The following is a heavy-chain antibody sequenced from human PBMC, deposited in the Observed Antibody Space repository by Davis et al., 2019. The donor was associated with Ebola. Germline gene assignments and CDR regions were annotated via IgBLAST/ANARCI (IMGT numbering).Heavy chain of an antibody. J-gene: IGHJ6*02. CDR3: AKVVKAARPLMSRDYYYGMDV. V-gene: IGHV3-23*01. Sequence: PGGSLRLSCAASGFTFSSYAMSWVRQAPGKGLEWVSAISGSGGSTYYADSVKGRFTISRDNSKNTLYLQMNSLRAEDTAVYYCAKVVKAARPLMSRDYYYGMDVWGQGTTVTVSS. CDR1: GFTFSSYA. D-gene: IGHD6-6*01. CDR2: ISGSGGST.